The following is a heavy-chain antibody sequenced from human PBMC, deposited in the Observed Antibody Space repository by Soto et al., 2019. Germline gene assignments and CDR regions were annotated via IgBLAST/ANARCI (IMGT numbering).Heavy chain of an antibody. CDR1: GDIFSGYS. J-gene: IGHJ4*02. D-gene: IGHD5-12*01. Sequence: QVQLVQSGAEVKKPGSSVKVSCTASGDIFSGYSISWVRQAPGQGLEWMGGIIPLFGSTNYAPKFQGRGTITADQSTNTGYMELSSLKSEDTAVYYCARDLGTGYESGDYWGQETLVTVSS. V-gene: IGHV1-69*12. CDR3: ARDLGTGYESGDY. CDR2: IIPLFGST.